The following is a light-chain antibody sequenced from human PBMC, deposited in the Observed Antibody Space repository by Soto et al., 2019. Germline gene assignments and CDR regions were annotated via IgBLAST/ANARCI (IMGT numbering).Light chain of an antibody. Sequence: EIVLTQSPATLSLSPGDRATLSCRASQSVGSNYLAWYQQKPDQAPRVLIYDASTRATGIPDRFSGSGSGTDFTLTISRLEPEDFAVYYCQQYGSSPRTFGQGTKV. V-gene: IGKV3-20*01. CDR2: DAS. CDR3: QQYGSSPRT. CDR1: QSVGSNY. J-gene: IGKJ1*01.